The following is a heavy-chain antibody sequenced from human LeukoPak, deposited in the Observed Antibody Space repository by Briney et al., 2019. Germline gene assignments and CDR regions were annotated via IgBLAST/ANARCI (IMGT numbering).Heavy chain of an antibody. J-gene: IGHJ4*02. CDR3: ARDPHNYYDSSGPTYYFDY. D-gene: IGHD3-22*01. V-gene: IGHV1-46*01. CDR1: GYTFTSYY. CDR2: INPSGGST. Sequence: ASVKVSCKASGYTFTSYYMHWVRQAPGQGLEWMGTINPSGGSTSYAQKFQGRVTMTRDMSTSTVYMELSSLRSEDTAVYYCARDPHNYYDSSGPTYYFDYWGQGTLVTVSS.